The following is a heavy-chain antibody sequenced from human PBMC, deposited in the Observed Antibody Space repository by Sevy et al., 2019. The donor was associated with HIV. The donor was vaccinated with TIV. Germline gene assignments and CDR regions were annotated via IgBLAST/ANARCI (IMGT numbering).Heavy chain of an antibody. CDR1: GYTFTSYD. Sequence: ASVKVSCKASGYTFTSYDINWVRQATGQGLEWMGWMNSNSGNTGYAQKFQGRVTMTRNTSISTAYMELSSSRSEDTAVYYCARYYYDSSGYYDYNGMDVWGQGTTVTVSS. D-gene: IGHD3-22*01. CDR3: ARYYYDSSGYYDYNGMDV. CDR2: MNSNSGNT. V-gene: IGHV1-8*01. J-gene: IGHJ6*02.